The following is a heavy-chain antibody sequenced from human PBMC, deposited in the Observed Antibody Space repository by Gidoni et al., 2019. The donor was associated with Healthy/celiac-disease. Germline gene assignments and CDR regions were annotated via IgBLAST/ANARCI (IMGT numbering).Heavy chain of an antibody. CDR1: GFSLTTSGVG. CDR3: AHSVFGVAGPDY. CDR2: IYWDDDK. D-gene: IGHD3-3*01. J-gene: IGHJ4*02. Sequence: QITLKESGPTLVRPTQTLTLTCTFSGFSLTTSGVGVAWIRQPPGKALEWLALIYWDDDKRYSPSLKSRLTITKDTSKNQVVLTMTSMDPVDTGTYYCAHSVFGVAGPDYWGRGTLVTVSS. V-gene: IGHV2-5*02.